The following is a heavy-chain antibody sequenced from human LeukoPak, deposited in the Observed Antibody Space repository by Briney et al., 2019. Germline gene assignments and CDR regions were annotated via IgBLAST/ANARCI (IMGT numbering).Heavy chain of an antibody. J-gene: IGHJ3*02. Sequence: SGTLSLTCAVSGGSISSSNWWSWVRQPPGKGLEWIGEIYHSGSTNYNPSLKSRVTISVDKSKNQFSLKLSSVTAADTAVYYCARVYSGSWDHDAFDIWGQGTMVTVSS. D-gene: IGHD6-13*01. CDR2: IYHSGST. CDR1: GGSISSSNW. CDR3: ARVYSGSWDHDAFDI. V-gene: IGHV4-4*02.